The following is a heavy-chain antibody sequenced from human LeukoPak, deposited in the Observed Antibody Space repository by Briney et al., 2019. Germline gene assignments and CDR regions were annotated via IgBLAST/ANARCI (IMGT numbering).Heavy chain of an antibody. CDR3: ARERGSSSSLYYYGMDV. V-gene: IGHV3-48*02. CDR1: GFTFSSYS. J-gene: IGHJ6*02. CDR2: ISSSSSTI. Sequence: QAGGSLRLSCAASGFTFSSYSMNWVRQAPGKGLEWVSYISSSSSTIYYADSVKGRFTISRDNAKNSLYLQMNSLRDEDTAVYYCARERGSSSSLYYYGMDVWGQGTTVTVSS. D-gene: IGHD6-6*01.